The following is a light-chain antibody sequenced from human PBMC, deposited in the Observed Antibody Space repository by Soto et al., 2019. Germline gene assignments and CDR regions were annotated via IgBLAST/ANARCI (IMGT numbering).Light chain of an antibody. J-gene: IGLJ1*01. CDR2: DVN. CDR3: CIYATKYI. V-gene: IGLV2-11*01. CDR1: LSDVGAYEY. Sequence: QSVLIQPRSESASLGQSVTISCTGSLSDVGAYEYVSWYQQQPDKAPKLMIYDVNKRASGVPDRFSGSKSGNAASLTISGLQVADEADYYCCIYATKYIFGTGTKVTVL.